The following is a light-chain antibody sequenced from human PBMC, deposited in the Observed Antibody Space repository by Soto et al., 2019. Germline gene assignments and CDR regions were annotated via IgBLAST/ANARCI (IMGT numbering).Light chain of an antibody. CDR1: PSVSSSY. CDR2: GAS. V-gene: IGKV3-20*01. Sequence: EIVLTQSPGTLSLSPGEIATLSCRASPSVSSSYLAWYQQKPGQAPRLLIYGASSRATGITDTFSGTGSWTDFTLTISRLEPEDFAVYYCQQYGSSPPYTLGQGTKLEIK. J-gene: IGKJ2*01. CDR3: QQYGSSPPYT.